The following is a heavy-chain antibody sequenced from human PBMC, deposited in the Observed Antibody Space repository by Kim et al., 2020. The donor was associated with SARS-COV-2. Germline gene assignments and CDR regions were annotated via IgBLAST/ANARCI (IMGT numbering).Heavy chain of an antibody. CDR2: MNPNSGNT. J-gene: IGHJ4*02. Sequence: ASVKVSCKASGYTFTSYDINWVRQATGQGLEWMGWMNPNSGNTGYAQKFQGRVTMTRNTSISTAYMELSSLRSEDTAVYYCARSRTTAMGSNGDYWGQGTLVTVSS. CDR3: ARSRTTAMGSNGDY. V-gene: IGHV1-8*01. D-gene: IGHD5-18*01. CDR1: GYTFTSYD.